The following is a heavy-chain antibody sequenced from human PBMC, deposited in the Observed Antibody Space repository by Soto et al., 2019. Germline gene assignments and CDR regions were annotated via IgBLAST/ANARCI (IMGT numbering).Heavy chain of an antibody. CDR3: ARGPEDMVRGVTVGFI. V-gene: IGHV3-33*01. Sequence: QVQLVESGGGVVQPGRSLRLSCAASGFTFSSYGMHWVRQAPGKGLEWVAVIWYDGSNKYYADSVKGRFTISRDNSKNTLYLQMNSLRAEDTAVYYCARGPEDMVRGVTVGFIWGQGTMVTVSS. J-gene: IGHJ3*02. CDR1: GFTFSSYG. CDR2: IWYDGSNK. D-gene: IGHD3-10*01.